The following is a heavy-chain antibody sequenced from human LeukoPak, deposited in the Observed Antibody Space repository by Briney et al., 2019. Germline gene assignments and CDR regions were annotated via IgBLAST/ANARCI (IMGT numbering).Heavy chain of an antibody. D-gene: IGHD2-2*01. Sequence: GGSLRLSCGASGFPFRNYGMSWVRQAPGKGLEWVSSISGSGGGTNYADSVKGRFTISRDNSKNTLYLQMNSLRAEDTAVYYCAKAELLWGCFGYWGQGTLVTVSS. V-gene: IGHV3-23*01. CDR1: GFPFRNYG. J-gene: IGHJ4*02. CDR3: AKAELLWGCFGY. CDR2: ISGSGGGT.